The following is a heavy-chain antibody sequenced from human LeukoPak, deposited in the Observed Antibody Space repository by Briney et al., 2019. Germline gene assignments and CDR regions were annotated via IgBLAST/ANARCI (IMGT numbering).Heavy chain of an antibody. D-gene: IGHD3-3*01. CDR2: MHPTGDST. Sequence: ASVKVSCKASGYTYTKYYMNWVRQAPGQGLEWMGIMHPTGDSTNYAQKFQGRVTLTRDTSTGTFYVELSSLTSEATAVYYCARHDFDLPMIYSFFVHWGQGTLVTVSS. V-gene: IGHV1-46*01. J-gene: IGHJ5*02. CDR3: ARHDFDLPMIYSFFVH. CDR1: GYTYTKYY.